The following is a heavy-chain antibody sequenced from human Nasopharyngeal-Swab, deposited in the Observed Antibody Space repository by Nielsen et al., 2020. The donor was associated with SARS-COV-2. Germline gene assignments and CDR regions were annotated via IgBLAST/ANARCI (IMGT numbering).Heavy chain of an antibody. J-gene: IGHJ6*03. V-gene: IGHV4-34*01. Sequence: SETLSLTCAVYGGSFSGYYWSWIRQPPGKGLEWIGEINHSGSTNYNPSLKSRVTISVDTSENQFSLKLSSVTAADTAVYYCARVPGYYYYYMDVWGKGTTVTVSS. CDR3: ARVPGYYYYYMDV. CDR1: GGSFSGYY. CDR2: INHSGST.